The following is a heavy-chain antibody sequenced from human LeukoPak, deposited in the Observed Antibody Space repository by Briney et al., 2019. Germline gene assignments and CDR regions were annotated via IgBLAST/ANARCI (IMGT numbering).Heavy chain of an antibody. CDR3: ARDYHGSGSLTTFDY. CDR1: GYTFTIFY. CDR2: INPRGGNT. V-gene: IGHV1-46*01. Sequence: ASVTVSCKASGYTFTIFYMHWVRQAPGQGLEWMGIINPRGGNTSSAQKFQGRVTLTRDTSTSTFYMELSSLKSQDTAVYYCARDYHGSGSLTTFDYWGQGTLVTVSS. D-gene: IGHD3-10*01. J-gene: IGHJ4*02.